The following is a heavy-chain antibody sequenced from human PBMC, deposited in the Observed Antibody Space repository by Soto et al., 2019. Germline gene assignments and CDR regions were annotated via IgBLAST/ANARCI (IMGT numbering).Heavy chain of an antibody. CDR3: ARVGYDILTGGGKTYYYYGMDV. Sequence: GASVKVSCKASGYTFTGYYMHWVRQAPGQGLEWMGWINPNSGGTNYAQKFQGRVTMTRDTSISTAYMELSRLRSDDTAVYYCARVGYDILTGGGKTYYYYGMDVWGQGTTVTV. CDR2: INPNSGGT. V-gene: IGHV1-2*02. CDR1: GYTFTGYY. D-gene: IGHD3-9*01. J-gene: IGHJ6*02.